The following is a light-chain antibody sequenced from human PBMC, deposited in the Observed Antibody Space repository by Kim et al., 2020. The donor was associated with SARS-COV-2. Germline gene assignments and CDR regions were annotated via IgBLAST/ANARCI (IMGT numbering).Light chain of an antibody. J-gene: IGLJ1*01. CDR3: TSYTGSSTFV. CDR1: SNDVGDSAY. Sequence: QSALTQPASVSGSPGQSITISCTGTSNDVGDSAYVSWYQHHPGKAPKLLIYDVSKRPSGLSNRFSGSKSGNTASLTISGLQAEDEAEYYCTSYTGSSTFVFGTGTKVTVL. CDR2: DVS. V-gene: IGLV2-14*03.